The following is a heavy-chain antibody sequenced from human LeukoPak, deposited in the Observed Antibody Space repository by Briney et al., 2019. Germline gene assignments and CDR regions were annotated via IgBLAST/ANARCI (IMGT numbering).Heavy chain of an antibody. D-gene: IGHD3-10*01. CDR1: GDSISSYY. V-gene: IGHV4-59*01. CDR2: IYYSGST. Sequence: SETLSLTCTVSGDSISSYYWSWIRQPPGKGLEWIGYIYYSGSTNYNPSLKSRVTISVDTSKNQFSLKLSSVTAADTAVYYCARARYYYGSAEYWGQGTLVTVSS. CDR3: ARARYYYGSAEY. J-gene: IGHJ4*02.